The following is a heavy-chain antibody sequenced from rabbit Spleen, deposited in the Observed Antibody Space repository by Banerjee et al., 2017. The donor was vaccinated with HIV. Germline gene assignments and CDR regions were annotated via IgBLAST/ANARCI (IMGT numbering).Heavy chain of an antibody. Sequence: QSLEESGGRLVTPGTPLTLTCTASEFSLSSYAVGWVRQAPGKGLEWIAVIRSIIYYASWAKGRFTVSKTSTTVDLKIASPTAEDTATYFCARFMGGGGWYAFDIWGPGTLVTVS. CDR1: EFSLSSYA. CDR3: ARFMGGGGWYAFDI. CDR2: IRSII. J-gene: IGHJ4*02. D-gene: IGHD1-1*01. V-gene: IGHV1S69*01.